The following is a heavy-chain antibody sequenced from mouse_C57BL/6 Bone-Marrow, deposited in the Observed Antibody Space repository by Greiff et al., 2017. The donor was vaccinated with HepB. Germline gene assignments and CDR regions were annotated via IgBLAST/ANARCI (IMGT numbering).Heavy chain of an antibody. V-gene: IGHV1-7*01. CDR1: GYTFTSYW. CDR3: ASTTERDYYAMDY. Sequence: VKVVESGAELAKPGASVKLSCKASGYTFTSYWMHWVKQRPGQGLEWIGYINPSSGYTKYNQKFKDKATLTADKSSSTAYMQLSSLTYEDSAVYYCASTTERDYYAMDYWGQGTSVTVSS. CDR2: INPSSGYT. J-gene: IGHJ4*01. D-gene: IGHD1-1*01.